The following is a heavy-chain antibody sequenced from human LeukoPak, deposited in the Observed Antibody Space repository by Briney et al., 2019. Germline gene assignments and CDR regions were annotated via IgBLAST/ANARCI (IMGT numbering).Heavy chain of an antibody. CDR3: ARDRAGSWFDP. CDR2: INPTTGGT. J-gene: IGHJ5*02. CDR1: GYTFTGYF. Sequence: VASVKVSCKASGYTFTGYFMHCVRQAPGQGLEWMGWINPTTGGTNYAQKFQGRVTMTRDTSISTGYMELSSLKSGDTAVYYCARDRAGSWFDPWGQGTLVTVPS. V-gene: IGHV1-2*02.